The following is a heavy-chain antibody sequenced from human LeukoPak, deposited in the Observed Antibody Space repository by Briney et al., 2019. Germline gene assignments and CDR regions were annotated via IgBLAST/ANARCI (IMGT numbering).Heavy chain of an antibody. D-gene: IGHD2-15*01. J-gene: IGHJ4*02. CDR3: ATDGYCSGGSCYSYDN. CDR1: GFTFSNAW. V-gene: IGHV3-15*01. CDR2: SKSKTDGGST. Sequence: GGSLRLSCAASGFTFSNAWVTWVRQAPGKGLEWVGRSKSKTDGGSTDYGAPVKGRFSISRDDSKSTLYLQMNSLKTEDTAVYYCATDGYCSGGSCYSYDNWGQGTLVTVSS.